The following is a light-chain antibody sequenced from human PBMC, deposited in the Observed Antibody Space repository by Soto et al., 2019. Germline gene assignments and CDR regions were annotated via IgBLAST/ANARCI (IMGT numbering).Light chain of an antibody. J-gene: IGKJ4*01. V-gene: IGKV3-11*01. CDR3: QQYGSSPPLN. Sequence: EIVLTKSPATRSFSPGERDNLCCMSSQRFRGLLAWYQQKPGQAPRLLIYDAYNRATGIPPRFSGSGSGTDFTLTIRSLEPEDFAVYYCQQYGSSPPLNCGGGNTGAIK. CDR1: QRFRGL. CDR2: DAY.